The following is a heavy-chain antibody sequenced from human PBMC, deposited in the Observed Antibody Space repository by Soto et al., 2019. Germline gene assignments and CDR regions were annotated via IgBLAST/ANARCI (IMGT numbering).Heavy chain of an antibody. V-gene: IGHV3-7*01. CDR1: GFMFGTYW. Sequence: GGSLRLSCAATGFMFGTYWMSCVRQAPGKGLEWVANIKHDGNEKYYADSVKGRFTVSRDNVKNFLHLQMSSLRGDDTGVYFCVRATLSWGHYYFRGLDVWGQGTTVTVSS. D-gene: IGHD3-22*01. CDR3: VRATLSWGHYYFRGLDV. CDR2: IKHDGNEK. J-gene: IGHJ6*02.